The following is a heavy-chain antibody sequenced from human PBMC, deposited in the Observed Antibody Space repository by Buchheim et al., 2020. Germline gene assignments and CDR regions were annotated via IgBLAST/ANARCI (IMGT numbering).Heavy chain of an antibody. J-gene: IGHJ5*02. Sequence: QVQLQESGPGLVKPSETLSLTCTVSGGSVSSGSYYWSWIRQPPGKGLEWIGYIYYSGSTNYNPSLKRRVTISVDTSKNQFSLKLSSVTAADTAVYYCARDRLRDGYNSNWFDPWGQGTL. D-gene: IGHD5-24*01. CDR3: ARDRLRDGYNSNWFDP. CDR1: GGSVSSGSYY. V-gene: IGHV4-61*01. CDR2: IYYSGST.